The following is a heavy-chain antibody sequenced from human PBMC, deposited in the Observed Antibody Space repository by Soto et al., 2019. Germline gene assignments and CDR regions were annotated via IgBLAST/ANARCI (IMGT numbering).Heavy chain of an antibody. V-gene: IGHV4-39*01. CDR2: VYYSGRT. Sequence: SETLSFTGTVSGDSISSDSCYWGWILQPPGKGLECIGSVYYSGRTYYNPSLESRVTISVDTSKSQFSLNLRSVTAADTAVYYCARQSSGYTYGGGFDYWGQGTLVSVSS. D-gene: IGHD5-18*01. J-gene: IGHJ4*02. CDR3: ARQSSGYTYGGGFDY. CDR1: GDSISSDSCY.